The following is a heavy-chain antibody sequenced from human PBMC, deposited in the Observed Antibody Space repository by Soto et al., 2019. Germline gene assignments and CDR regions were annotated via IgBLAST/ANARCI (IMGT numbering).Heavy chain of an antibody. Sequence: EVQLLESGGGLVQPGGSLRLSCAASGFTFSNYAMSWVRQAPGKGLEWVSVISGSGGSTYYADSVKGRFTISRDNSNNTLYLQLNSLRAEDTAVYYCAKDPDGDDLLGYFDYWGQGTLVTVSS. CDR1: GFTFSNYA. D-gene: IGHD4-17*01. V-gene: IGHV3-23*01. CDR3: AKDPDGDDLLGYFDY. J-gene: IGHJ4*02. CDR2: ISGSGGST.